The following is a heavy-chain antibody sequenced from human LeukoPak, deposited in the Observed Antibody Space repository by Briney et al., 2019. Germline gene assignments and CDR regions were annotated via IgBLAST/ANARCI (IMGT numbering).Heavy chain of an antibody. CDR2: IYYSGST. V-gene: IGHV4-31*03. D-gene: IGHD3-10*01. CDR1: GGSISSGGYY. J-gene: IGHJ6*02. CDR3: ASEYYGSGSYSAGMDV. Sequence: PSETLSLTCTVSGGSISSGGYYWSWIRQHPGKGLGWIGYIYYSGSTYYNPSLKSRVTISVDTSKNQFSLKLSSVTAADTAVYYSASEYYGSGSYSAGMDVWGQGTTVTVSS.